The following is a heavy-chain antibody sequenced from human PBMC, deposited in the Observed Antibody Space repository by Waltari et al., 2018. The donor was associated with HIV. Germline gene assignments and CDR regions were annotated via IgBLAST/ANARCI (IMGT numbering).Heavy chain of an antibody. J-gene: IGHJ5*02. CDR2: IYYSGTT. CDR1: GGSINNYY. D-gene: IGHD6-19*01. V-gene: IGHV4-59*01. CDR3: ARTWAVPGKSDWFDP. Sequence: QVQLQESGPGLVKPSETLSLTCTVSGGSINNYYWSWIRQPPGKGLEWIGYIYYSGTTNYNPSLKSRLTISVDTSKNHFSLKLSSVTAADTAVYYCARTWAVPGKSDWFDPWGQGTLVTVSS.